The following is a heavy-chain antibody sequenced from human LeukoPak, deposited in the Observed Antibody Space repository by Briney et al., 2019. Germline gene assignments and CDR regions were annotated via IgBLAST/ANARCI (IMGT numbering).Heavy chain of an antibody. CDR3: ATTNWNDGGYYFDY. V-gene: IGHV4-61*02. J-gene: IGHJ4*02. D-gene: IGHD1-1*01. CDR1: GASINSGSYY. Sequence: PSETLSLTCTVSGASINSGSYYWAWLRQPAGKGLEWIGRIYTTGSTNYNPSLKSRVTVSVDTSKNQFSLKLSSVTAADTAVYYCATTNWNDGGYYFDYWGQGTLATVSS. CDR2: IYTTGST.